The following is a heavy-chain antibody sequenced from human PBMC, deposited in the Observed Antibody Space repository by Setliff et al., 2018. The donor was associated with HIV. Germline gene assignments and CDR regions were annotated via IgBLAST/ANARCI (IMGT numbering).Heavy chain of an antibody. D-gene: IGHD2-15*01. CDR1: GITFRNAW. J-gene: IGHJ1*01. CDR2: INHSGST. V-gene: IGHV4-34*01. Sequence: SETLRLSCAASGITFRNAWMSWIRQPPGKGLEWIGEINHSGSTNYNPSLKSRVTMSVDKSKNQFSLRLSSVTAADTAVYYCARARRAGSGPKYFQHWGQGTLVTVSS. CDR3: ARARRAGSGPKYFQH.